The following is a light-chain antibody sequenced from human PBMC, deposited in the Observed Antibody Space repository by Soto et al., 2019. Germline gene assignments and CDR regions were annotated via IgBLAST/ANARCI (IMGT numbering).Light chain of an antibody. V-gene: IGKV1-39*01. J-gene: IGKJ2*01. CDR3: QQSYSTPST. CDR1: QSISSY. Sequence: DIQMTQSPSSLSASVGDRVTITCRASQSISSYLNWYQQKPGKAPKLLIYAASSLQSGVPSRFSGSGSGTDCTLTFSSVQPEDFATYYCQQSYSTPSTFGQGTKLEIK. CDR2: AAS.